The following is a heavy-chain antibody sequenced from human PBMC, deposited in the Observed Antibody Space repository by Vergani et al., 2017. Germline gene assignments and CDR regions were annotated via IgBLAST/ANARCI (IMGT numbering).Heavy chain of an antibody. Sequence: QVQLQESGPGLVKPSQTLSLTCTVSGGSISSAGYFWSWIRQHPGKGLELIGYIYHSGSAYYNPSLESRVTMSVDTSKNQFPLKLSSVTAADTAVYYCAREETTAAETYYYYMDVWGKGTTVTVSS. CDR1: GGSISSAGYF. CDR3: AREETTAAETYYYYMDV. D-gene: IGHD6-13*01. V-gene: IGHV4-31*03. J-gene: IGHJ6*03. CDR2: IYHSGSA.